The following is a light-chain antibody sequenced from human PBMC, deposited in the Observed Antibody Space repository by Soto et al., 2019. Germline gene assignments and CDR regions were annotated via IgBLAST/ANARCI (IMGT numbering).Light chain of an antibody. CDR2: EVI. CDR1: SSDVGDYNY. V-gene: IGLV2-14*01. CDR3: SSYTSSITLL. Sequence: QSALAQPASVSGSAGQSITISCTGTSSDVGDYNYVSWYQQHPGKAPKLLIYEVIKRPSGVSSRFSGSKSGNTASLTISGLQAEDEADYYCSSYTSSITLLFGGGTKVTVL. J-gene: IGLJ6*01.